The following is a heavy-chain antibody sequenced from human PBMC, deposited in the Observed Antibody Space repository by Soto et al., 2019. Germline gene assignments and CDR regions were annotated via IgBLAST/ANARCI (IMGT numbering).Heavy chain of an antibody. V-gene: IGHV1-69*05. CDR3: ARPPGYCSGGSCPGATYYGMDV. D-gene: IGHD2-15*01. CDR1: GGAFSSYA. CDR2: IIPIFGTA. Sequence: GASVKVSCKASGGAFSSYAISWVRQAPGQGLEWMGGIIPIFGTANYAQKFQGRVTMTRDTSISTAYMELSRLRSDDTAVYYCARPPGYCSGGSCPGATYYGMDVWGQGTTVTVSS. J-gene: IGHJ6*02.